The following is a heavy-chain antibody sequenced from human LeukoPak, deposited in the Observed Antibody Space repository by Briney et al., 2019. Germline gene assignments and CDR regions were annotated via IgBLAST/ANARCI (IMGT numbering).Heavy chain of an antibody. J-gene: IGHJ3*02. Sequence: GGSLRLSCAASGFTVSSHYMSWVRQAPGKGLEWVSLIYSAGATDYADSVKGRFIISRDNSKNMLYLQMNSLRVEDTAVYYCASLYGDYAIGDIDIWGQGTMVTVSS. D-gene: IGHD4-17*01. CDR1: GFTVSSHY. CDR2: IYSAGAT. V-gene: IGHV3-66*01. CDR3: ASLYGDYAIGDIDI.